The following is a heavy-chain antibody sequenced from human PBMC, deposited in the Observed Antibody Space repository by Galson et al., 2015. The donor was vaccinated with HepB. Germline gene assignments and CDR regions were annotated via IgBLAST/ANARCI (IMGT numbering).Heavy chain of an antibody. D-gene: IGHD5-18*01. CDR3: ARNPRTAMVLGYYGMDV. J-gene: IGHJ6*02. CDR1: GFTFSSYG. Sequence: SLRLSCAASGFTFSSYGMHWVRQAPGKGLEWVAVIWYDGSNKYYADSVKGRFTISRDNSKNTLYLQMNSLRAEDTAVYYCARNPRTAMVLGYYGMDVWGQGTTVTVSS. V-gene: IGHV3-33*01. CDR2: IWYDGSNK.